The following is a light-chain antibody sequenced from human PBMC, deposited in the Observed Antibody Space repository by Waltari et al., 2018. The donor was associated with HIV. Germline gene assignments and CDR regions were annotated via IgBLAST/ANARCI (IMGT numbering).Light chain of an antibody. Sequence: DIEMTQSPSTLSASVGDTVTITCRTSENIGNWLAWYQMKPGKAPDLLIYRASTLKSGVPSPFSGRGSGTEVALTVRGLQPDDFGTFFCQQYNVYPWTFGQGTRVDLK. CDR1: ENIGNW. CDR3: QQYNVYPWT. V-gene: IGKV1-5*03. CDR2: RAS. J-gene: IGKJ1*01.